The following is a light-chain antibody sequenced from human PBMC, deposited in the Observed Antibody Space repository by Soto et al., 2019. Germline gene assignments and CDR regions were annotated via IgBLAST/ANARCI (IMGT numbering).Light chain of an antibody. CDR3: QQLYSHPLT. J-gene: IGKJ4*01. V-gene: IGKV1-9*01. Sequence: DIQMTQSPSTLSGSVGDRVTITCRASQGITSYLAWYQQRPGKAPRLLIYSASTLQSGVPSRFSGSGYGTDFSLTISNLQPEDFATYYCQQLYSHPLTFGGGTKV. CDR1: QGITSY. CDR2: SAS.